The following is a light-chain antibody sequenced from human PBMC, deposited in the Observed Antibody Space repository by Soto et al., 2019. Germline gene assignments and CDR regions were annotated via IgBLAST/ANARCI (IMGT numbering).Light chain of an antibody. CDR3: QQYNNWPFS. CDR1: QGIGDT. V-gene: IGKV3-15*01. CDR2: DTS. Sequence: EVVMRQSPATLSASPGESATLSCRASQGIGDTLAWYQHKPGQPPRLLIYDTSTRATGVPTRFSGTGSETDFTLTISGLQSEDSAVYFCQQYNNWPFSFGQGTRLEIK. J-gene: IGKJ5*01.